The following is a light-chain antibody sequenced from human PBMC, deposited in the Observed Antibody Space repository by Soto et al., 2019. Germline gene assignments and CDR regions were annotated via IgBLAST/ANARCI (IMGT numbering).Light chain of an antibody. CDR1: SGHSSYA. CDR3: QTWGTGIHV. CDR2: LNSDGSH. Sequence: QLVLTQSPSASASLGASVKLTCTLSSGHSSYAIAWHQQQPEKGPRYLMKLNSDGSHSKGDGIPDRFSGSSSGAERYLTISILQSEDEADYYCQTWGTGIHVFGGGTQLTVI. J-gene: IGLJ7*01. V-gene: IGLV4-69*01.